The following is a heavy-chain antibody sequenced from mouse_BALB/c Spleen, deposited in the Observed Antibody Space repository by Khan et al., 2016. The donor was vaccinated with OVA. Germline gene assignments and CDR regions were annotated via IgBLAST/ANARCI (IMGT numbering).Heavy chain of an antibody. J-gene: IGHJ2*01. Sequence: VQLKESGPGLVKPSQSLSLTCTVTGYSFTSGYAWNWIRQFPGNKLEWMGYISYSGGTSYNPSLKSRISITRDTSKNQFFLQLNSVTTEDTANYYCGRGNYYGYYFDYWGQGTPLTVSS. CDR3: GRGNYYGYYFDY. V-gene: IGHV3-2*02. CDR1: GYSFTSGYA. CDR2: ISYSGGT. D-gene: IGHD1-1*01.